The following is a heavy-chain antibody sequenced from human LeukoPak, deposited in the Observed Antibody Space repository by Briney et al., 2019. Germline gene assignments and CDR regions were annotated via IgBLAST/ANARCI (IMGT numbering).Heavy chain of an antibody. CDR1: GGSISSYY. D-gene: IGHD5-18*01. J-gene: IGHJ4*02. Sequence: SETLSLTCTVSGGSISSYYWSWIRQPAGKGLEWIGRFYTSGSTKYNPSLKSRVTMSEDTSKNQFSLNLTSVTAADTAVYYCARERVDIAMGFDYWGQGSLVIVSS. V-gene: IGHV4-4*07. CDR2: FYTSGST. CDR3: ARERVDIAMGFDY.